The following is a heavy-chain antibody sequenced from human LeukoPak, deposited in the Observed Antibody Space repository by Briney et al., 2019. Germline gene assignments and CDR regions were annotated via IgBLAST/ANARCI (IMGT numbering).Heavy chain of an antibody. Sequence: GGSLRLSCAASGFTFSSYVMSWVRQAPGKGLEWVSAISGSGGSTYYADSVKGRFTISRDNSKNTLYLQMNSLRAEDTAVYYCANLPSTTGTTFHFDYWGQGTLVTVSS. D-gene: IGHD1-1*01. CDR3: ANLPSTTGTTFHFDY. V-gene: IGHV3-23*01. J-gene: IGHJ4*02. CDR2: ISGSGGST. CDR1: GFTFSSYV.